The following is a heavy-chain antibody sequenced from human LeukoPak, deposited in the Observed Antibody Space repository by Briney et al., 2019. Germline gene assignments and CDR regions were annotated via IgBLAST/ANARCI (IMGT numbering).Heavy chain of an antibody. J-gene: IGHJ6*02. Sequence: PSETLSLTCTVSGGSVSSSSYYWSWIRQPPGKGLEWIGYIYYSGSTNYNPSLKSRVTISVDTSKNQFSLKLSSVTAADTAVYYCARGVAVAGLYYYYGMDVWGQGTTVTVSS. CDR1: GGSVSSSSYY. V-gene: IGHV4-61*01. D-gene: IGHD6-19*01. CDR3: ARGVAVAGLYYYYGMDV. CDR2: IYYSGST.